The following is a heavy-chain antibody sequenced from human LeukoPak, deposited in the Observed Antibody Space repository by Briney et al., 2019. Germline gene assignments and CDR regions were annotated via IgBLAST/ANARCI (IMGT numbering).Heavy chain of an antibody. D-gene: IGHD3/OR15-3a*01. CDR1: GFTFSSYW. CDR3: ARHHLDSFDY. V-gene: IGHV3-74*01. Sequence: GGSLRLSCAASGFTFSSYWMHWVRQAPGEGLVWVSRINSDGTSTRYADSVKGRFTISRDNAKNTLYLQMNSLRAEDTAVYYCARHHLDSFDYWGQGTLVTVSS. CDR2: INSDGTST. J-gene: IGHJ4*02.